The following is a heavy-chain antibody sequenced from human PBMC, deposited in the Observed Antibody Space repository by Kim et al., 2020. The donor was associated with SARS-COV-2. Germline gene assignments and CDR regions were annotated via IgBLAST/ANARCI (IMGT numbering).Heavy chain of an antibody. J-gene: IGHJ4*03. V-gene: IGHV3-21*01. D-gene: IGHD2-2*01. Sequence: GGSLRLSCAASGFTFSTYSMNWVRQAPGKGLEWVSFISSSSNYIYYADSVKGRFTISRDNAKNSLYLQMNRLRAEDTAVYYCARDQVYCSSTNCYFDYWG. CDR3: ARDQVYCSSTNCYFDY. CDR1: GFTFSTYS. CDR2: ISSSSNYI.